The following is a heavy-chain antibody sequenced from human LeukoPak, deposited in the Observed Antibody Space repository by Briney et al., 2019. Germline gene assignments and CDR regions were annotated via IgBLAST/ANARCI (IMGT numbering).Heavy chain of an antibody. CDR1: GYTFTGYY. V-gene: IGHV1-2*02. Sequence: ASVKVSCKASGYTFTGYYMHWVRQAPGQGLEWMGWINPNSGGTNYAQKFQGRVTITTDESTSTAYMELSSLRSEDTAVYYCARDPGRGYCSSTSCYPWFDPWGQGTLVTVSS. CDR3: ARDPGRGYCSSTSCYPWFDP. CDR2: INPNSGGT. J-gene: IGHJ5*02. D-gene: IGHD2-2*01.